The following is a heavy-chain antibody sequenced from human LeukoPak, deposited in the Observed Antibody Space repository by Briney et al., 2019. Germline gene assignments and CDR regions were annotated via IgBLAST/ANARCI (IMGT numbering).Heavy chain of an antibody. CDR2: IGDNGGNT. D-gene: IGHD3-22*01. CDR1: GFTFSSYA. Sequence: GGSLRLSCAASGFTFSSYAMSWVRQTPRTGLEWVSGIGDNGGNTYYADSVKGRFTISRDNSKNTLFLQMNSLRAEDTAVNYCAKIPVSYSSGWSNFDYWGQGTLVTVSS. CDR3: AKIPVSYSSGWSNFDY. V-gene: IGHV3-23*01. J-gene: IGHJ4*02.